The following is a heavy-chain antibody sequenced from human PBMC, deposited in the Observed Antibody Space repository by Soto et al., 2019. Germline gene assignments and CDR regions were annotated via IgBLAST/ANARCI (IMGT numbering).Heavy chain of an antibody. CDR2: IKAYSGNS. CDR1: GYTFATST. J-gene: IGHJ4*02. CDR3: AIADYGDDDY. Sequence: QFQLVQSGPEAKRPGASVKVSCKASGYTFATSTISWLRQAPGQGPEWMGWIKAYSGNSNYAQKLQGRLTMTTDTSTSTAYMELRSLTTDDTAIYYCAIADYGDDDYWGQGTLVTVSS. D-gene: IGHD4-17*01. V-gene: IGHV1-18*01.